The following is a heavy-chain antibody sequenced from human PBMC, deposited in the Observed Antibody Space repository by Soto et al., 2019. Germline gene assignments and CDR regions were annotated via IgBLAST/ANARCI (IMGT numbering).Heavy chain of an antibody. CDR2: TIPILSMS. D-gene: IGHD2-21*02. J-gene: IGHJ4*02. CDR1: GDTFSSYT. V-gene: IGHV1-69*02. CDR3: ARSIVVVTALDY. Sequence: ASVKVSCKASGDTFSSYTINWVRQAPGLGLEWMGRTIPILSMSNYALKFQGRLTITADKSTSTAYMELSSLRSEDTAVYYCARSIVVVTALDYWGQGTLVTVSS.